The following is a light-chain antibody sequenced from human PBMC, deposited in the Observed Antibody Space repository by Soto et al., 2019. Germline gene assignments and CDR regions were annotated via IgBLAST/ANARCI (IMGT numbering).Light chain of an antibody. V-gene: IGKV1-39*01. CDR1: QSISSN. CDR2: AAS. CDR3: QQSYSSPPT. Sequence: DIQMTQSPSSLSASVGDRVTMTCRASQSISSNLNWYQQKPGKAPKXLIYAASSLQSGVPSRFSGGGSGADLTITISSLQPEDGETYYGQQSYSSPPTFGQGTRVEIK. J-gene: IGKJ1*01.